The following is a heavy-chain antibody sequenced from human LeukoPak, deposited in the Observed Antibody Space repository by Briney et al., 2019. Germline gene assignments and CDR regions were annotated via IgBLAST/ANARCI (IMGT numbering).Heavy chain of an antibody. D-gene: IGHD2-2*01. Sequence: SETLSLTCTVSGGSISSYYRCWIRQPPGKGLEWIGYIYHSGSTNYNPSLKSRVTISVDTSKNQFSLKLSSVTAADTAVYYCARDYLIVVGGDAFDIWGQGTMVTVSS. CDR2: IYHSGST. V-gene: IGHV4-59*12. CDR3: ARDYLIVVGGDAFDI. CDR1: GGSISSYY. J-gene: IGHJ3*02.